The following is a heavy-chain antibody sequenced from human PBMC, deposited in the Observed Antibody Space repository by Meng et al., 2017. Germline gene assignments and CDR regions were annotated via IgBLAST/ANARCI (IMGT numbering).Heavy chain of an antibody. CDR2: IYTSGST. J-gene: IGHJ3*02. CDR1: GGSISSGSYY. CDR3: ARSGYRGAFDI. Sequence: SETLSLTCTVSGGSISSGSYYWSWIRQPAGRGLEWIGRIYTSGSTNYNPSLKSRVTISVDTSKNQFSLKLSSVTAADTAVYYCARSGYRGAFDIWGQGTMVTVSS. D-gene: IGHD6-25*01. V-gene: IGHV4-61*02.